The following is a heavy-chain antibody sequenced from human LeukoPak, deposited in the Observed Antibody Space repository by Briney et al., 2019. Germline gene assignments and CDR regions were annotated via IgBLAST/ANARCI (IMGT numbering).Heavy chain of an antibody. V-gene: IGHV3-66*01. D-gene: IGHD3-22*01. CDR1: RFTVSSNY. CDR3: ARGPTMIVVVKYYFDY. J-gene: IGHJ4*02. CDR2: IYSGGST. Sequence: GGSLRLSCAAPRFTVSSNYMSWVRQAPGKGLEWVSVIYSGGSTYYADSVKGRFTISRDNSKNTLYLQMNSLRAEDTAVYYCARGPTMIVVVKYYFDYWGQGTLVTVSS.